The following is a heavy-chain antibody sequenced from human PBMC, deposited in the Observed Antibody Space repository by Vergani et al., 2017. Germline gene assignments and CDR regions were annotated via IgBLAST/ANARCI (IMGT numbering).Heavy chain of an antibody. Sequence: QVQLLGSGPGLVKPSQTLSLTCSVSGESITRHSYYWTWIRQPAGKPLEWAEHIYVDGSTNHNPSLKSRVSISLYTSKNQLTLRLTTVTAADTAVFYCVRGRYSGSSSPYYDLWGHGTLVRVSS. CDR2: IYVDGST. CDR1: GESITRHSYY. J-gene: IGHJ4*01. V-gene: IGHV4-61*02. CDR3: VRGRYSGSSSPYYDL. D-gene: IGHD1-26*01.